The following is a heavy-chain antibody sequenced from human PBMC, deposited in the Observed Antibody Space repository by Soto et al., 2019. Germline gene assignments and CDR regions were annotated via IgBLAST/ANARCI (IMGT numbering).Heavy chain of an antibody. CDR3: ARGAFCGGAPGCRDMDV. CDR1: GYKFISHS. J-gene: IGHJ6*02. Sequence: QIQLVQSGGEVKKPGASVKVSCKSSGYKFISHSITWVRQAPGQGLEWMGPISAYNGNTNYAQKLQGRVTMTTDTSTNTAYMELRSLRSDDTAVYYCARGAFCGGAPGCRDMDVWGQGTTVTVSS. V-gene: IGHV1-18*01. D-gene: IGHD2-21*01. CDR2: ISAYNGNT.